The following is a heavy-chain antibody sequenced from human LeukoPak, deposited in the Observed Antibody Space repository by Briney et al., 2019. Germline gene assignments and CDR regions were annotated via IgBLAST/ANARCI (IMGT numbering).Heavy chain of an antibody. CDR1: GGSISSTNYY. Sequence: SETLSLTCTVSGGSISSTNYYWGWVRQPPGKGLEWIGNVYYTGSTYYNTSLKSRVTISVDTSKNQFSLELSSVTAADTAVYYCFLPGPYFSNYDVDVWGQGTTVTVSS. D-gene: IGHD2/OR15-2a*01. J-gene: IGHJ6*02. CDR3: FLPGPYFSNYDVDV. V-gene: IGHV4-39*01. CDR2: VYYTGST.